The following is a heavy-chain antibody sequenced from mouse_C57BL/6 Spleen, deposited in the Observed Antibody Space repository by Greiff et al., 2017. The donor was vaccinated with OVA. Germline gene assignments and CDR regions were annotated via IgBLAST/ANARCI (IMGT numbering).Heavy chain of an antibody. CDR3: TTTVDRTNNAVDY. CDR2: IDPENGDT. Sequence: DVKLQESGAELVRPGASVKLSCTASGFNIKDDYMHWVKQRPEQGLEWIGWIDPENGDTEYAPKFQGKATITADTSSNTAYLQLSSLTSEDTAVYYCTTTVDRTNNAVDYWGQGTSVTVSS. V-gene: IGHV14-4*01. D-gene: IGHD1-1*01. CDR1: GFNIKDDY. J-gene: IGHJ4*01.